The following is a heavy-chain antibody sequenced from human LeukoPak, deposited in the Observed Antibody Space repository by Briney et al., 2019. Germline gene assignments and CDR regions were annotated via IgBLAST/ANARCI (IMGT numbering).Heavy chain of an antibody. D-gene: IGHD2-2*01. CDR3: ARAYCSSTSCYGDYYYYYYMDV. CDR1: GFTFDDYG. V-gene: IGHV3-20*04. Sequence: PGGSLRLSCAASGFTFDDYGMSWVRQAPGKGLGWVSGINWNGGSTGYADSVKGRFPISRDNAKNSLYLQMNSLRAEDTALYYCARAYCSSTSCYGDYYYYYYMDVWGKGTTVTVSS. CDR2: INWNGGST. J-gene: IGHJ6*03.